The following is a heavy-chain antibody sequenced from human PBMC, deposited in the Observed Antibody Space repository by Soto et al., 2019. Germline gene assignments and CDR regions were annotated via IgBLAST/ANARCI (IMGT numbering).Heavy chain of an antibody. Sequence: ASVEVSCKASGYTFTSYEINWVRQATGQGLEWMGWMNPYSGYTDYAQKFQGRVTMTRNTSITTAYMELSSLTSEDTAVYFCARRLAVAGKRFDPWGQGTLVTVSS. CDR3: ARRLAVAGKRFDP. CDR2: MNPYSGYT. CDR1: GYTFTSYE. V-gene: IGHV1-8*01. D-gene: IGHD6-19*01. J-gene: IGHJ5*02.